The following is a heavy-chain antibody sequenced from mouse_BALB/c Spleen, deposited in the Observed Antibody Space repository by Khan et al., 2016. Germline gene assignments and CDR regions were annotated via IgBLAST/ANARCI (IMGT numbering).Heavy chain of an antibody. CDR2: INTYTGEP. CDR3: ARFRSANY. Sequence: QIQLVQSGPELKKPGETVKISCKASGYTFTNYGMNWVKQAPGKGLKWMGWINTYTGEPTYADDFKGRFVFSLETSASTASLQINNLKNEDMATYFCARFRSANYWGQGTTLTVSS. D-gene: IGHD6-1*01. J-gene: IGHJ2*01. V-gene: IGHV9-1*02. CDR1: GYTFTNYG.